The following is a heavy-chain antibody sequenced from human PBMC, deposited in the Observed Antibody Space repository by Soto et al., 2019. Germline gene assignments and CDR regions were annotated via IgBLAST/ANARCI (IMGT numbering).Heavy chain of an antibody. CDR1: GGTFSSYA. D-gene: IGHD6-13*01. Sequence: QVQLVQSGAEVKKPGSSVKVSCKASGGTFSSYAISWVRQAPGQGLEWMGGLIPIFGTANYAQKFQGRVTITADESTSTAYREMSSLRSEDTAVYYWARGRNSSPPGGRLDYWGQGTLVTVSS. CDR3: ARGRNSSPPGGRLDY. J-gene: IGHJ4*02. V-gene: IGHV1-69*01. CDR2: LIPIFGTA.